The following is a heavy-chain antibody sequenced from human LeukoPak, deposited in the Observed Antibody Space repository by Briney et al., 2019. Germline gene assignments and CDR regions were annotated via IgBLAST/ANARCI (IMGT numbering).Heavy chain of an antibody. D-gene: IGHD2-2*01. J-gene: IGHJ6*03. CDR1: GNTLTGYY. CDR2: IKPDSGDT. CDR3: ASSYCTSTSCSYYFYYMDV. V-gene: IGHV1-2*02. Sequence: ASVKVSCKASGNTLTGYYLHWVRQAPGQGLEWMGWIKPDSGDTKYAQTFQGRVTMTRDTSISTAYMELSRLRSDDTAEYYCASSYCTSTSCSYYFYYMDVWGKGTTVTVSS.